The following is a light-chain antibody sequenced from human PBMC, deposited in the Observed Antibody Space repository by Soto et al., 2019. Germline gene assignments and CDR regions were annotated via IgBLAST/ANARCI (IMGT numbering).Light chain of an antibody. Sequence: EIVLTQSPATLSLSPGERATLSCRASQSVGSSLAWYQQKPGQAPRLLIYDASNRATGIPARFSGSGSGTDFTLTISTLQSEDFAIYYCQHYNNWPPWTVGQGTKVDIK. CDR3: QHYNNWPPWT. V-gene: IGKV3-11*01. CDR2: DAS. CDR1: QSVGSS. J-gene: IGKJ1*01.